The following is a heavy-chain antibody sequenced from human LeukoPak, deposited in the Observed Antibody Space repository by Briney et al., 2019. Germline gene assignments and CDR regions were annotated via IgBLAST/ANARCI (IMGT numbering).Heavy chain of an antibody. CDR2: IRYDGSNK. CDR3: AKDCPPAAIPGNLDY. J-gene: IGHJ4*02. D-gene: IGHD2-2*01. V-gene: IGHV3-30*02. Sequence: PGGSLGLSCAASGFTFSSYGMHWVRQAPGKGLEWVAFIRYDGSNKYYADSVKGRFTISRDNYKNTLYLQMNSLRAEDTAVYYCAKDCPPAAIPGNLDYWGQGTLVTVSS. CDR1: GFTFSSYG.